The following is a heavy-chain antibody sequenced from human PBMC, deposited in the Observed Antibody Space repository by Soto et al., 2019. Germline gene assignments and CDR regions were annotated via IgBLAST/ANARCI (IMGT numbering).Heavy chain of an antibody. CDR2: IDPSDSYT. Sequence: GESLKISCKGSGYSFTSYWISWVRQMPGKGLEWMGRIDPSDSYTNYGPSFQGHVTISADKSISTAYLQWSSLKASDTAMYYCARHLPGIAAHWGQGTLVTVSS. J-gene: IGHJ4*02. CDR1: GYSFTSYW. V-gene: IGHV5-10-1*01. CDR3: ARHLPGIAAH. D-gene: IGHD6-25*01.